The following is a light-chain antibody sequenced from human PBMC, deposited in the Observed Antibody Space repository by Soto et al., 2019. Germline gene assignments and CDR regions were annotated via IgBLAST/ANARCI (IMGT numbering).Light chain of an antibody. CDR2: DAS. J-gene: IGKJ1*01. CDR1: QSVSSDF. CDR3: QQYGNSPQT. Sequence: EIVLTQSPGTLSLSPGERTTLSCSASQSVSSDFLAWYQQKPGQAPRLLIYDASNRATGIPDRFSGSGSGTDFTLTISRLEPEDFAVYYCQQYGNSPQTFGQGTKVDI. V-gene: IGKV3-20*01.